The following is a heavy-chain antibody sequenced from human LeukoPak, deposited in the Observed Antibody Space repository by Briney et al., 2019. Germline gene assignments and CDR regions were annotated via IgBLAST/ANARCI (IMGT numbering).Heavy chain of an antibody. J-gene: IGHJ4*02. V-gene: IGHV3-11*01. D-gene: IGHD2-21*02. CDR3: ARLRNCGGDCRPFDY. CDR1: GFTFSDYY. CDR2: ISSSGSTI. Sequence: GGSLRLSCAASGFTFSDYYMSWIRQAPGKGLEWVSYISSSGSTIYYADSLKGRFTISRDNAKNSLYLQMNSLRAEDTAVYYCARLRNCGGDCRPFDYWGQGTLVTVSS.